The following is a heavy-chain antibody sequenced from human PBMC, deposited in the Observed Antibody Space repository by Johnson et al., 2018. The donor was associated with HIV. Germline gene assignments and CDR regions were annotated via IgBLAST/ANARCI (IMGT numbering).Heavy chain of an antibody. Sequence: VQLVESGGGVVQPGRSLRLSCAASGFTFSIYGMHWVRQAPGKGLEWVAVISDDGTNKYYADSVKGRFTISRDNSENTLYLQMNSLRTEDTAVYYCARDADSDAFDIWGQGTLVTVSS. V-gene: IGHV3-30*03. CDR2: ISDDGTNK. CDR1: GFTFSIYG. CDR3: ARDADSDAFDI. J-gene: IGHJ3*02. D-gene: IGHD2-21*02.